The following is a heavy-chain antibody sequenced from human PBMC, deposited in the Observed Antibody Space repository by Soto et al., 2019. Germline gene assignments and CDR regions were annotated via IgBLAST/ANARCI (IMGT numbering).Heavy chain of an antibody. D-gene: IGHD6-6*01. CDR2: IRSRDSDYAT. V-gene: IGHV3-73*01. CDR1: GFTFSGSV. Sequence: EVHLVESGGGLVHPGGSLKLSCAVSGFTFSGSVMHWVRQAPGKGLEWLGRIRSRDSDYATSYAESVKGRVTISRDDSKNTAYPQVTSLKIEDTALYYCTTYGNSSKGFDYWGQGTLVTVSS. CDR3: TTYGNSSKGFDY. J-gene: IGHJ4*02.